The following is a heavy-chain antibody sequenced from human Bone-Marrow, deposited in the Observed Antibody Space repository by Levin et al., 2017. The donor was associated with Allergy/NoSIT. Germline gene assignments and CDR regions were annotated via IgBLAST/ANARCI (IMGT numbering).Heavy chain of an antibody. Sequence: PSETLSLTCAASGFTFSSYSMNWVRQAPGKGLEWVSSISSSSSYIYYADSVKGRFTISRDNAKNSLYLQMNSLRAEDTAVYYCARVGCSSTSCYVADYWGQGTLVTVSS. D-gene: IGHD2-2*01. J-gene: IGHJ4*02. CDR2: ISSSSSYI. CDR3: ARVGCSSTSCYVADY. CDR1: GFTFSSYS. V-gene: IGHV3-21*01.